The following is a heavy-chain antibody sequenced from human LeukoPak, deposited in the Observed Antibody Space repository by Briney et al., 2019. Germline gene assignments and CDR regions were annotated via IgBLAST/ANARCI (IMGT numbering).Heavy chain of an antibody. V-gene: IGHV4-4*07. CDR1: GGSISSYY. Sequence: PSETLSLTCTVSGGSISSYYWSWIRQPAGKGLEWIGRIYTSGSTNYNPSLKSRVTMSVDTSKNQFSLKLSSVTAADTAVYYCARVYYSNGYDYWYFDLWGRGTLVTVSS. J-gene: IGHJ2*01. D-gene: IGHD6-25*01. CDR2: IYTSGST. CDR3: ARVYYSNGYDYWYFDL.